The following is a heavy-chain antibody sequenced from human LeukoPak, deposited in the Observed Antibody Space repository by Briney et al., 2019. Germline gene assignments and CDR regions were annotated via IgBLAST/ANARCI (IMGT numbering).Heavy chain of an antibody. CDR2: ISGSGGST. D-gene: IGHD3-3*01. Sequence: GGSLRLSCAASGFTFSSYAMSWVRQAPGKGLEWVSAISGSGGSTYYADSVKGRFTISRDNSKNTLYLQMNSLRAEDTAVYYCAKDSESGYTSGRFDPWGQGTLVTVSS. CDR3: AKDSESGYTSGRFDP. CDR1: GFTFSSYA. J-gene: IGHJ5*02. V-gene: IGHV3-23*01.